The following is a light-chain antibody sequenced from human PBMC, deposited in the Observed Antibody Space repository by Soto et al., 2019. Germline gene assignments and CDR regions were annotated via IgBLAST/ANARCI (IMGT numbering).Light chain of an antibody. V-gene: IGKV3-20*01. CDR3: HQHGGSPET. J-gene: IGKJ1*01. Sequence: EDVLTQSTCTLSFSPGETATLSFKASRSVNNNCLNWYQQKPGQAPRLLIFGASYRATGIPDRSSGSGSGTEFFLTISGLEPEDFGVYHCHQHGGSPETFGQGTKVDIK. CDR2: GAS. CDR1: RSVNNNC.